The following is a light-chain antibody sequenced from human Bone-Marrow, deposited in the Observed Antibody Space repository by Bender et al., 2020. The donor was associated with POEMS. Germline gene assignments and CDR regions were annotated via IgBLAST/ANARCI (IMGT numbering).Light chain of an antibody. CDR2: DVS. V-gene: IGLV2-14*03. J-gene: IGLJ3*02. CDR3: SSFTTSNTWV. Sequence: QSALTQPASVSGSPGQSITISCTGISSDVGVSSFVSWYQHHPGKAPKLMIYDVSNRPSGISNRFSGSKSGNTASLTISGLQTEDEADYYCSSFTTSNTWVFGGGTKLTVL. CDR1: SSDVGVSSF.